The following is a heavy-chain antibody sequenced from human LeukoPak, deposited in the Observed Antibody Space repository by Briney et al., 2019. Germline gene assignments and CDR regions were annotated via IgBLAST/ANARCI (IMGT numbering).Heavy chain of an antibody. J-gene: IGHJ4*02. CDR3: ARNDYGGNNGGSYRPRGQDY. V-gene: IGHV3-66*02. D-gene: IGHD4-23*01. CDR2: IYSGGST. Sequence: GRSLRLSCAASGFTVSSNYMSWVRHAPGKGLEWVSVIYSGGSTYYADSVKGRFTISRDNSKNTLYLQMNSLRAEDTAVYYCARNDYGGNNGGSYRPRGQDYWGQGTLVTVSS. CDR1: GFTVSSNY.